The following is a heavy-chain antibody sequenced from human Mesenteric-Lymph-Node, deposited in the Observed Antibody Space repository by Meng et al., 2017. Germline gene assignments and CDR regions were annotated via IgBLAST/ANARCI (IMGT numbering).Heavy chain of an antibody. CDR2: VNAASGNT. CDR1: GYSFTTYG. J-gene: IGHJ4*02. V-gene: IGHV1-3*01. Sequence: QVQLVQSGAEVKNPGASVKVSCKTSGYSFTTYGIHWVRQAPGQSLEWMGWVNAASGNTRYSQKFQDRVTINRDTSASSAYMEVSSLRSEDTAVYYCAKSSLHAGTLYFDSWGQGTLVTAPQ. D-gene: IGHD2-21*02. CDR3: AKSSLHAGTLYFDS.